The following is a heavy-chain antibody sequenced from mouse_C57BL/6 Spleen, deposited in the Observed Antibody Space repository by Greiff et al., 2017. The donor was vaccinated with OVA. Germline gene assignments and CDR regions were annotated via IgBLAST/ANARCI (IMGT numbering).Heavy chain of an antibody. CDR1: GFTFSDYG. CDR2: ISSGSSTI. CDR3: ARVLITTVVAPFDY. Sequence: EVKVVESGGGLVKPGGSLKLSCAASGFTFSDYGMHWVRQAPEKGLEWVAYISSGSSTIYYADTVKGRFTIYRDNAKNTLFLQMTSLRSEDTAMYYCARVLITTVVAPFDYWGQGTTLTVSS. D-gene: IGHD1-1*01. V-gene: IGHV5-17*01. J-gene: IGHJ2*01.